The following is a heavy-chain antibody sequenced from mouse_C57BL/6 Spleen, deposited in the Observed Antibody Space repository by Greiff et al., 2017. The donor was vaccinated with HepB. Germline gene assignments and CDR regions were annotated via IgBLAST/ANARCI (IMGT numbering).Heavy chain of an antibody. CDR2: INPNNGGT. V-gene: IGHV1-18*01. J-gene: IGHJ2*01. D-gene: IGHD1-1*01. CDR3: ARGGYYGGDYFDD. CDR1: GYTFTDYN. Sequence: EVQLQQSGPELVKPGASVKIPCKASGYTFTDYNMDWVKQSHGKSLEWIGDINPNNGGTIYNQKFKGKATLTVDKSSSTADMELRSLTSEETAVYYCARGGYYGGDYFDDWGQGTTLTVSS.